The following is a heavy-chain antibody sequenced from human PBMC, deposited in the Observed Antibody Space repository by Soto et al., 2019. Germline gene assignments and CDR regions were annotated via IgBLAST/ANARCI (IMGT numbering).Heavy chain of an antibody. Sequence: PSDTLSLTCAVYGGAFIGYYWSWIRQPPGKGLEWIGEINHSGSTTYNPPLKSRVTISVDTSKNQFSMKLSSVTAADTAVFYCARGGLDSSGWYGLGDHGMDVWGQGTTVT. V-gene: IGHV4-34*01. CDR1: GGAFIGYY. CDR3: ARGGLDSSGWYGLGDHGMDV. J-gene: IGHJ6*02. CDR2: INHSGST. D-gene: IGHD6-19*01.